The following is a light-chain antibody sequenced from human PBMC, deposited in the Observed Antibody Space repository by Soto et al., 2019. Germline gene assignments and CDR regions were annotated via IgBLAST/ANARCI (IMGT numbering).Light chain of an antibody. J-gene: IGLJ1*01. V-gene: IGLV1-40*01. CDR3: QSYDRTLSGLYV. Sequence: QSVLTQPPSVSGAPGQRVTLSCTGSSSNIGAGYDVHWYQQLPGTAPKLLIYGNSNRPSGVPDRFSGSKSGTSASLAITGLQAEDEADYYCQSYDRTLSGLYVFGTGTKVTVL. CDR1: SSNIGAGYD. CDR2: GNS.